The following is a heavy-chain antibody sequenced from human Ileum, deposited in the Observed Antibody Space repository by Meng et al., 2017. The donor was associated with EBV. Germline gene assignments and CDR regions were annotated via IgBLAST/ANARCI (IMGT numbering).Heavy chain of an antibody. CDR2: IHHTEST. J-gene: IGHJ4*02. CDR1: GGSISSSNW. CDR3: ARESYSDSSGYYSLDY. V-gene: IGHV4-4*02. Sequence: QGPLEGAGPGLVKPSGTLSLTCAVSGGSISSSNWWSWVRQAPGKGLEWIGEIHHTESTNYNPSLKSRVTISVDKSKNQFSLKLSSVTAADTAVYYCARESYSDSSGYYSLDYWGQGSLVTVSS. D-gene: IGHD3-22*01.